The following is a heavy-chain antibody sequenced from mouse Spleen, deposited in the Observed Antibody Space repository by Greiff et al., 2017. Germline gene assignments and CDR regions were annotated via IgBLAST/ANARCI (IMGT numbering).Heavy chain of an antibody. J-gene: IGHJ4*01. D-gene: IGHD6-2*01. CDR1: GFSLTNYG. V-gene: IGHV2-6-1*01. CDR3: ARHWSLYAMDY. CDR2: IWSDGST. Sequence: QVQLKETGPGLVAPSQSLSITCTVSGFSLTNYGVHWIRQPPGKGLEWLVLIWSDGSTNYNSALKSRLSISKDNSKSQVFLKMNSLQTDDTAMYYCARHWSLYAMDYWGQGTSVTVSS.